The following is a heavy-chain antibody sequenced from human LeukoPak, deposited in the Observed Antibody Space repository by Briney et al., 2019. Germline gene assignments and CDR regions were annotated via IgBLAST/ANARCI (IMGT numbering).Heavy chain of an antibody. J-gene: IGHJ4*02. CDR1: GFTFSSYS. V-gene: IGHV3-21*01. CDR2: ISSSGSYI. CDR3: ARDRESSSWFDY. D-gene: IGHD6-13*01. Sequence: GXSLRLSCAASGFTFSSYSMNWVRQAPGKGLEWVSSISSSGSYIYYADSVKGRFTISRDNAKNSLYLQMNSLRAEDTAVYYCARDRESSSWFDYWGQGTLVTVSS.